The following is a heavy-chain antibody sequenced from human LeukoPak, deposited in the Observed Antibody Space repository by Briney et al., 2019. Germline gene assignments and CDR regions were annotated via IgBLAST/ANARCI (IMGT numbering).Heavy chain of an antibody. D-gene: IGHD6-13*01. V-gene: IGHV3-21*01. CDR3: ARDLATGRGSYFDY. Sequence: PGGSLRLSCAASGFTFSSYSMNWVRQAPGKGLEWVSSISSSSSYIYYADSVKGRFTISRDNAKNSLYLQMNSLRAEDTAVYYCARDLATGRGSYFDYWGQGTLVTVSS. CDR1: GFTFSSYS. J-gene: IGHJ4*02. CDR2: ISSSSSYI.